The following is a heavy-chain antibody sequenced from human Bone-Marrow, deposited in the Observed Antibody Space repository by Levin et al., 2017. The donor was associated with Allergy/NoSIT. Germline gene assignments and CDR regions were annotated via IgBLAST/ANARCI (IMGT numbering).Heavy chain of an antibody. D-gene: IGHD3-22*01. CDR1: GYTFANYY. V-gene: IGHV1-46*04. Sequence: GASVKVSCKASGYTFANYYIHWVRQAPGQGLAWMGIINPGTTSTSYTQKLEGRVTLTRDTSTSTVYMELSSLTSEDTAVYYCAREQVHYYDESGYYDSWGQGTLVTVSS. J-gene: IGHJ5*01. CDR2: INPGTTST. CDR3: AREQVHYYDESGYYDS.